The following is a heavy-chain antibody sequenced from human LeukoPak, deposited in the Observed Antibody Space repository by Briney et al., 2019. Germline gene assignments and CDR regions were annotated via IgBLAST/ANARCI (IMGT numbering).Heavy chain of an antibody. D-gene: IGHD1-7*01. CDR1: GYTFTSYG. Sequence: GASVKVSCKASGYTFTSYGISWVRQAPGQGLEWMGWISAYNGNTNYAQKLQGRVTMTTDTSTSTAYMELRSLRSDDTAVYYCARGYRLTGTTPSNWFDPWGQETLVTVSS. CDR2: ISAYNGNT. CDR3: ARGYRLTGTTPSNWFDP. J-gene: IGHJ5*02. V-gene: IGHV1-18*01.